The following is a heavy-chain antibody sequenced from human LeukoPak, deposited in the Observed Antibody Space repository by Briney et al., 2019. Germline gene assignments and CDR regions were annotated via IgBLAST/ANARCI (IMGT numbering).Heavy chain of an antibody. CDR3: ARGGSGYPFDY. Sequence: SETLSLTCSVSGGSLRGYYWSWIRQPPGKGLEWIGYIYYTGNSNYNPSRRGRVTISIDTSKTLFSLKVRSVTAADTAMYYCARGGSGYPFDYWGQGAPVIVSS. D-gene: IGHD3-22*01. J-gene: IGHJ4*02. V-gene: IGHV4-59*01. CDR1: GGSLRGYY. CDR2: IYYTGNS.